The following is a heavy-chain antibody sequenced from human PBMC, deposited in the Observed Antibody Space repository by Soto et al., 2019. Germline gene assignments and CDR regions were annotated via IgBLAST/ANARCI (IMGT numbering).Heavy chain of an antibody. D-gene: IGHD3-22*01. CDR1: GGTFSSYA. CDR3: AREDYYDSSGYYYS. CDR2: IIPIFGTA. J-gene: IGHJ4*02. V-gene: IGHV1-69*13. Sequence: GASVKVSCKASGGTFSSYAISWVRQAPGQGLEWMGGIIPIFGTANYAQKFQGRATITADESTSTAYMELSSLRSEDTAVYYCAREDYYDSSGYYYSWGQGTLVTVSS.